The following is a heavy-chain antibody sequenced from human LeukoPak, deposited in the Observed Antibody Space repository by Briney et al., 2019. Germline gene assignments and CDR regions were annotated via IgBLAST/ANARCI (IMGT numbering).Heavy chain of an antibody. J-gene: IGHJ4*02. CDR1: GGSISSYY. CDR2: MFYSGST. D-gene: IGHD4-23*01. V-gene: IGHV4-59*08. Sequence: PSETLSLTCTVSGGSISSYYWHWIRQPPGKGLEWMGYMFYSGSTNYNPSLKSRVTISVDTSKNQFSLELSSVTAADTAVYYCARRSAYGGSSDLGFDYWGQGTLVTVSS. CDR3: ARRSAYGGSSDLGFDY.